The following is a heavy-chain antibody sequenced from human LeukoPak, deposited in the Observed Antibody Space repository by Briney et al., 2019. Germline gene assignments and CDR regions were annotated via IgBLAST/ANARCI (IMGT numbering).Heavy chain of an antibody. CDR3: AREIGPIQLHLWGSAFDY. J-gene: IGHJ4*02. D-gene: IGHD5-18*01. CDR1: GYTFSNYY. V-gene: IGHV1-46*01. CDR2: INPSGGSR. Sequence: GASVKVSCKASGYTFSNYYIHWVRQAPGQGLEWMGIINPSGGSRSYAQRFQGRLTVTRDTSTSTVYMELSSLRSEDTAVYHCAREIGPIQLHLWGSAFDYWGQGTLVTVSS.